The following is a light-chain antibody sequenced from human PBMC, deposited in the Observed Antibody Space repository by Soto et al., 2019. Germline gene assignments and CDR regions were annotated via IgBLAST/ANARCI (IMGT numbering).Light chain of an antibody. V-gene: IGLV2-11*01. CDR2: NVS. CDR1: TTNVATYNY. CDR3: CSYEGSSNWL. J-gene: IGLJ3*02. Sequence: QSVLTQPLSVSGSPGQSVTISCTGTTTNVATYNYVSWYQHHPGKAPKLILYNVSERPSGVSDRFSGSKSGNAASLTISGLQADDEAYYYCCSYEGSSNWLFGGGTKLTVL.